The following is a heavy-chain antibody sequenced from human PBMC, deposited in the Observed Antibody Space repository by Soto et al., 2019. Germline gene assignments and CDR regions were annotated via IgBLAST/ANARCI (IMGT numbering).Heavy chain of an antibody. J-gene: IGHJ5*02. Sequence: QVNLVQSGAEVRKPGSSVKVSCKTSGATLNNYIIGWVRQAPGQGLEWMGRIIPILGIPNYSQRFQDRLTISADRATSTIYMELSSLRSDDTAIYFCAGGGVVDYGDYNTWGQGTLVTVSS. CDR3: AGGGVVDYGDYNT. CDR1: GATLNNYI. CDR2: IIPILGIP. D-gene: IGHD4-17*01. V-gene: IGHV1-69*02.